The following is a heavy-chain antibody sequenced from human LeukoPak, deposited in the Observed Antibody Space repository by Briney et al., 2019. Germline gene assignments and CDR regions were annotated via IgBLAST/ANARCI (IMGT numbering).Heavy chain of an antibody. CDR1: GFTFSSYG. CDR2: ISYDGSNK. CDR3: AKDRTSGYSYGYYFDY. D-gene: IGHD5-18*01. Sequence: GGSLRLSCAASGFTFSSYGMHWARQAPGKGLEWVAVISYDGSNKYYADSVKGRFTISRDNSKNTLYLQMNSLRAEDTAVYCAKDRTSGYSYGYYFDYWGQGTLVTVSS. J-gene: IGHJ4*02. V-gene: IGHV3-30*18.